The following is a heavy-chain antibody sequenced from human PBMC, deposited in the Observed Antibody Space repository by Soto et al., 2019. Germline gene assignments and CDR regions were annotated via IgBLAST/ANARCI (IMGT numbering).Heavy chain of an antibody. Sequence: ASVKVSCKASGFTFTSSAMQWVRQARGQRLEWIGWIVVGSGSTNYAQKFQERVTITRDMSTSTAYMELSSLRSEDTAVYYCAADPFHYDILTGPGWFDPWGQGTLVTVSS. J-gene: IGHJ5*02. V-gene: IGHV1-58*02. D-gene: IGHD3-9*01. CDR2: IVVGSGST. CDR1: GFTFTSSA. CDR3: AADPFHYDILTGPGWFDP.